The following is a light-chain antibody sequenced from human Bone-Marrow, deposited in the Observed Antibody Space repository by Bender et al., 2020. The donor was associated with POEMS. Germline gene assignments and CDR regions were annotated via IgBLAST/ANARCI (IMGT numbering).Light chain of an antibody. V-gene: IGLV1-44*01. CDR1: SSNIGRHT. Sequence: QSVPTQPPSASGTPGQRVTISCFGSSSNIGRHTVNWHQQLPGTAPKILIHNNDQRPSGVPDRFSASKSGNSASLAISGLQSDDEADYYCQTYDSRLRIWVFGGGTKLTVL. CDR3: QTYDSRLRIWV. CDR2: NND. J-gene: IGLJ3*02.